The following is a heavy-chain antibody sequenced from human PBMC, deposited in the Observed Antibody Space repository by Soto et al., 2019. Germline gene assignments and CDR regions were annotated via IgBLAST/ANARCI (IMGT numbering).Heavy chain of an antibody. Sequence: PGGSLRLSCAASGFTFSDYYMSWIRQVPGKGLEWVSYISSSSSYTNYADSVKGRFTISRDNAKNSLYLQMNSLRAEDTAVYYCARDLRSGYCSSTSCHPLVGMDVWGQGTTVTVSS. CDR3: ARDLRSGYCSSTSCHPLVGMDV. D-gene: IGHD2-2*01. J-gene: IGHJ6*02. CDR2: ISSSSSYT. CDR1: GFTFSDYY. V-gene: IGHV3-11*06.